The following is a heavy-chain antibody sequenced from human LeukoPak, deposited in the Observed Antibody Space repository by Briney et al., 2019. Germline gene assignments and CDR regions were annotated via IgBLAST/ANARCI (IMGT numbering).Heavy chain of an antibody. D-gene: IGHD1-1*01. CDR1: GYIFSSYY. J-gene: IGHJ4*02. V-gene: IGHV1-46*01. Sequence: GASVKVSCKASGYIFSSYYMHWVRQAPGQGLEWMGIINPSGGSTSYAQKFQGRVTMTRDTFTSTVYMELSSLRSEDTAVYYCARDINYYFDYWGQGTLVTVSS. CDR2: INPSGGST. CDR3: ARDINYYFDY.